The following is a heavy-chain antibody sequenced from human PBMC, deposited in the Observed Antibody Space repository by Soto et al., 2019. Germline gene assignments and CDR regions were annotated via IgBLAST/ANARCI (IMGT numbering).Heavy chain of an antibody. J-gene: IGHJ4*02. D-gene: IGHD1-1*01. V-gene: IGHV3-30*18. CDR3: AKSVYNWNDGCFGY. Sequence: QVQLVESGGGVVQPGRSLRLSCAASGFTFSTYGMHWVRQAPGKGLEWVAVISYDGVNKYYADSVKGRFTISRDNSKNTLYLQMNGLRAEDKAGYYCAKSVYNWNDGCFGYWGQGTLVTVSS. CDR2: ISYDGVNK. CDR1: GFTFSTYG.